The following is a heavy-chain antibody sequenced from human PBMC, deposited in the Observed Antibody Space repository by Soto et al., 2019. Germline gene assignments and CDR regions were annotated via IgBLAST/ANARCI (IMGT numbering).Heavy chain of an antibody. V-gene: IGHV3-7*03. CDR1: GFTFSSYW. D-gene: IGHD3-22*01. CDR3: ARDHELPGDYYDSSGPVGH. Sequence: GGSLRLSCAASGFTFSSYWMSWVRQAPGKGLEWVANIKQDGSEKYYVDSVKGRFIISRDNAKNSLYLQMNSLRAEDTAVYYCARDHELPGDYYDSSGPVGHWGQGTLVTVSS. CDR2: IKQDGSEK. J-gene: IGHJ4*02.